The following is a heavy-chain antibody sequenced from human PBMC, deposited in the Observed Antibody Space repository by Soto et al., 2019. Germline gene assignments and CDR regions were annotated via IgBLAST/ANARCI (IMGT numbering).Heavy chain of an antibody. D-gene: IGHD3-3*01. CDR1: GFTFSNAW. CDR3: TTAWGLRFLEWFPDYSYGMDV. J-gene: IGHJ6*02. V-gene: IGHV3-15*01. CDR2: IKSKTDGGTT. Sequence: PGGSLRLSCAASGFTFSNAWMRWVRQAPGKGLEWVGRIKSKTDGGTTDYAAPVKGRFTISRDDSKNTLYLQMNSLKTEDTAVYYCTTAWGLRFLEWFPDYSYGMDVWGQGNTVTVSS.